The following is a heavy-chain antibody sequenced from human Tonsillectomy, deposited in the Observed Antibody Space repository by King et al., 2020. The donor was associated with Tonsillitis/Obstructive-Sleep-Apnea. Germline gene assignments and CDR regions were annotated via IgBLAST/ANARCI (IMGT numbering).Heavy chain of an antibody. Sequence: QLVQSGGGVVQPGRSLRLSCTASGITFSSYAIHWVRQAPGKGLEWLAVISYDGSNEYYADSVKGRLTISRDNSKNTLYLQMSVLRTEDTSVYYCASPAFYGSGFDYWGQGTLVTVSS. D-gene: IGHD3-10*01. J-gene: IGHJ4*02. CDR2: ISYDGSNE. V-gene: IGHV3-30-3*01. CDR3: ASPAFYGSGFDY. CDR1: GITFSSYA.